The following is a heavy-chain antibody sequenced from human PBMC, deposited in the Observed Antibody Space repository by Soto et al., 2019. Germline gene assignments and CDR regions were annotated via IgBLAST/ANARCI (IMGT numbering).Heavy chain of an antibody. CDR2: TSYDGRSK. Sequence: QVQLVESGGGVVQPGRSLRLSCAASGFTFSTYGMHWVRQAPGKGLEWVTVTSYDGRSKYYADSVKGRFTISRDNSKNTLFLQMNSLRVEDTAVYYCASDPSHRVWSYPTYWGQGTLVTVSS. D-gene: IGHD3-10*01. CDR3: ASDPSHRVWSYPTY. CDR1: GFTFSTYG. V-gene: IGHV3-30*03. J-gene: IGHJ4*02.